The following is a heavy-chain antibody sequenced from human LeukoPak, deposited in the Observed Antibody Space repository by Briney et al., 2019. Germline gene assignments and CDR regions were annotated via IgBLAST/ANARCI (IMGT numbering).Heavy chain of an antibody. J-gene: IGHJ6*03. CDR3: ARDNYYDSSGTSPHMDV. D-gene: IGHD3-22*01. Sequence: GGSLRLSCAASGFTFSSYWMHWVRQAPGKGLVWVSRINSDGSSTSHADSVKGRFTISRDDAKNTLYLQMNSLRAEDTAVYYCARDNYYDSSGTSPHMDVWGKGTTVTVSS. CDR1: GFTFSSYW. CDR2: INSDGSST. V-gene: IGHV3-74*01.